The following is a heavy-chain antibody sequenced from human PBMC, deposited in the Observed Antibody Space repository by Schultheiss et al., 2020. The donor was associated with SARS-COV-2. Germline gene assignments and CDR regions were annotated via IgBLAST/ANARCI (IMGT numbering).Heavy chain of an antibody. V-gene: IGHV4-4*02. Sequence: SETLSLTCAVSGGSISSSNWWSWVRQPPGKGLEWIGEIYHSGSTNYNPSLKSRVTISVDTSKNQFSLKLSSVTAADTAVYYCARVVPAAIDNWFDPWGQGSLVTVAS. CDR2: IYHSGST. D-gene: IGHD2-2*01. J-gene: IGHJ5*02. CDR3: ARVVPAAIDNWFDP. CDR1: GGSISSSNW.